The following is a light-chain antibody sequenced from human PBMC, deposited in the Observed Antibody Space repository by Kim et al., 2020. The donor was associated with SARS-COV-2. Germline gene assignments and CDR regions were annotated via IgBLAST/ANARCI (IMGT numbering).Light chain of an antibody. CDR1: KLGDKY. CDR3: QAWDSSTLGV. CDR2: QDS. J-gene: IGLJ1*01. Sequence: SYELTQPPSVSVSPGQTASITCSGDKLGDKYACWYQQKPGQSPVLVIYQDSTRPSGIPERFSGSNSGNTATLTISGTQAMDEADYYCQAWDSSTLGVFGT. V-gene: IGLV3-1*01.